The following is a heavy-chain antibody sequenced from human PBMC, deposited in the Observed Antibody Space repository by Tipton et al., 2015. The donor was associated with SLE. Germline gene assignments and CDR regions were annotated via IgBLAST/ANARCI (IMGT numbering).Heavy chain of an antibody. CDR1: GASVSSTSND. CDR3: ARSKSQLDFDS. V-gene: IGHV4-39*02. CDR2: INHWGST. Sequence: TLSLTCTVSGASVSSTSNDWSWIRQPPGQRLEWIGEINHWGSTYYNPSLNSRVTISLDTSNNHFSLKLTSVTAADTAVYYCARSKSQLDFDSWGQGTLVTVSS. D-gene: IGHD1-1*01. J-gene: IGHJ4*02.